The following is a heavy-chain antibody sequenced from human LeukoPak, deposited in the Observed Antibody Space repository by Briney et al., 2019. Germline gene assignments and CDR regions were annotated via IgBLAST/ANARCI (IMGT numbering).Heavy chain of an antibody. Sequence: ASVKVSCKASGCTFTSYDINWVRQATGQGLEWMGWMNPNSGNTGYAQKFQGRVTMTRNTSISTAYMELSSLRSEDTAVYYCARGRRYCSGGSCYARQIYYFDYWGQGTLVTVSS. D-gene: IGHD2-15*01. J-gene: IGHJ4*02. V-gene: IGHV1-8*01. CDR1: GCTFTSYD. CDR3: ARGRRYCSGGSCYARQIYYFDY. CDR2: MNPNSGNT.